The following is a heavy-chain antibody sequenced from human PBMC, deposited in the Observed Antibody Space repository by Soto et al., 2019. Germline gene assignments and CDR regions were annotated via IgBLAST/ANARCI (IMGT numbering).Heavy chain of an antibody. J-gene: IGHJ6*02. Sequence: ASVKVSCKASGYTFTGYYMHWVRQAPGQGLEWMGWINPNSGGTNYAQKFQGWVTMTRDTSISTAYMELRRLRSDDTAVYYCARYYGSGPRARAGYGMDVWGQGTTVNAP. CDR3: ARYYGSGPRARAGYGMDV. CDR1: GYTFTGYY. D-gene: IGHD3-10*01. V-gene: IGHV1-2*04. CDR2: INPNSGGT.